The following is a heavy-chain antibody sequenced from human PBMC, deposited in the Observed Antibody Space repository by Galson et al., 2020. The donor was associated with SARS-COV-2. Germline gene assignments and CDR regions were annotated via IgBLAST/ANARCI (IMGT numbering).Heavy chain of an antibody. D-gene: IGHD1-26*01. J-gene: IGHJ4*02. Sequence: GGSLRLSCAASGFTFSSYAMHWVRQAPGKGLEWVAVISYDGSHKYYADSVKGRFTISRDNSKNTLYLQMNSLRAEDTAVYYCARPNSGSYLTEFGFWSQGALDTVS. CDR1: GFTFSSYA. CDR3: ARPNSGSYLTEFGF. V-gene: IGHV3-30*04. CDR2: ISYDGSHK.